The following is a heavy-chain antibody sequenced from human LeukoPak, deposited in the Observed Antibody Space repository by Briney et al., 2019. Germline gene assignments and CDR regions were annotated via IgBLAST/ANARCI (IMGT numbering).Heavy chain of an antibody. D-gene: IGHD3-16*01. CDR2: IYSGGST. CDR3: ARQGDDY. Sequence: PAGSLRLSCAASGFTVSSNDMSWVRQAPGKGLECISVIYSGGSTDYADSVKGRLTISRDNSKNTLYLQMNSLRAEDTAVYYCARQGDDYWGHGTLVTVSS. V-gene: IGHV3-66*04. J-gene: IGHJ4*01. CDR1: GFTVSSND.